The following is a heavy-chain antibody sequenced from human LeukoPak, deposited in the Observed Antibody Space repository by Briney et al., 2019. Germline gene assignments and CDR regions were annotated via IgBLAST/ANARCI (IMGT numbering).Heavy chain of an antibody. V-gene: IGHV3-23*01. J-gene: IGHJ3*02. CDR1: GFTFSSYA. CDR3: AKTLYGSGYSDAFDI. CDR2: ISGSGGST. Sequence: PGGSLRLSCAASGFTFSSYAISWVRQAPGKGLEWVSAISGSGGSTYYADSVKGRFTISRDNSKNTLYLQMNSLRAEDTAVYYCAKTLYGSGYSDAFDIWGQGTMVTVSS. D-gene: IGHD3-22*01.